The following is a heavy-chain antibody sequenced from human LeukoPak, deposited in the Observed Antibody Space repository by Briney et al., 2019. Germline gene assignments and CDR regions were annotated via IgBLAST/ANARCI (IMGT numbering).Heavy chain of an antibody. CDR1: GFTFSNTW. CDR3: ARAYCSGGSCYSEVYYYGMDV. V-gene: IGHV3-30*03. J-gene: IGHJ6*02. CDR2: ISYDGSNK. D-gene: IGHD2-15*01. Sequence: PGGSLRLSCAASGFTFSNTWMSWVRQAPGKGLEWVAVISYDGSNKYYADSVKGRFTISRDNSKNTLYLQMNSLRAEDTAVYYCARAYCSGGSCYSEVYYYGMDVWGQGTTVTVSS.